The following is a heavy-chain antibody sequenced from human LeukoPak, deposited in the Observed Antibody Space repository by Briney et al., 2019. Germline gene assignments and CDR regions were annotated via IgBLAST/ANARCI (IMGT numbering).Heavy chain of an antibody. CDR1: GGSISSGSYY. J-gene: IGHJ6*03. V-gene: IGHV4-61*02. D-gene: IGHD2-15*01. Sequence: SQTLSLTCTVSGGSISSGSYYWSWLRQPAGKGLEWIGRIYTSGSTNYNPSLKSRVTISVDTSKNQFSLKLSSVTAADTAVYYCARDRDIVVVVAATPYYYYYMDVWGKGTTVTVSS. CDR2: IYTSGST. CDR3: ARDRDIVVVVAATPYYYYYMDV.